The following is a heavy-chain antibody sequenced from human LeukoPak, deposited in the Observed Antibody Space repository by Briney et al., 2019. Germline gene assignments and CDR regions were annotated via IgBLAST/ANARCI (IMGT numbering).Heavy chain of an antibody. CDR2: IYYTGST. CDR3: ARLHSSGYYYLFHH. CDR1: SDSNNSSSYY. Sequence: PAETLSLTCTVSSDSNNSSSYYWAWIRQPPGKGLEWIGSIYYTGSTYRNPSIMSRVTISVDTSKNQFSLNLSSVTAADTAIYYCARLHSSGYYYLFHHWGQGSLVTVSS. D-gene: IGHD3-22*01. J-gene: IGHJ4*02. V-gene: IGHV4-39*01.